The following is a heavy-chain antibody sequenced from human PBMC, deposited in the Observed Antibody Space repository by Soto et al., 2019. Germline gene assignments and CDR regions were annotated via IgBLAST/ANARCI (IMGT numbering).Heavy chain of an antibody. Sequence: EVQLLESGGGLVQPGGSLRLSCAASGFTFSSYAMSGVRQAPGKGLEWVPAISGSGGSTYYADSVKGRFTISRDNSKNTLYLQMNSLRAEDTAVYYCAKDLRSRGWLPSDFDYWGQGTLVTVSS. J-gene: IGHJ4*02. CDR2: ISGSGGST. CDR1: GFTFSSYA. V-gene: IGHV3-23*01. CDR3: AKDLRSRGWLPSDFDY. D-gene: IGHD5-12*01.